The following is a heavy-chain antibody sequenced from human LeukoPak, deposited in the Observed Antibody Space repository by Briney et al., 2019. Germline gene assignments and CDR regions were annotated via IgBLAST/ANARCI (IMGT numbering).Heavy chain of an antibody. CDR2: ISDSGGNT. D-gene: IGHD5-12*01. V-gene: IGHV3-23*01. J-gene: IGHJ4*02. Sequence: GGSLRLSCAASGFTFSSYAMSWVRQAPGKGLEWVSTISDSGGNTYYADSVKGRFTISRDNSKNTLYLQMNSLRAEDTAVYYCATDVGLYSCSPFDYWGQGILVAVSS. CDR1: GFTFSSYA. CDR3: ATDVGLYSCSPFDY.